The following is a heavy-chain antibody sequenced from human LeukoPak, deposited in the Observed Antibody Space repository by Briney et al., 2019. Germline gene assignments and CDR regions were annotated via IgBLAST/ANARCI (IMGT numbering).Heavy chain of an antibody. CDR2: INHSGST. CDR3: ARGTAAGIDY. D-gene: IGHD6-13*01. V-gene: IGHV4-34*01. J-gene: IGHJ4*02. Sequence: SETLSLTCAVYGGSFSGYYWSWIRQPPGKGLEWIGEINHSGSTNYNPSLKSRVTISVDTSKNQSSLKLSSVTAADTAVYYCARGTAAGIDYWGQGTLVTVSS. CDR1: GGSFSGYY.